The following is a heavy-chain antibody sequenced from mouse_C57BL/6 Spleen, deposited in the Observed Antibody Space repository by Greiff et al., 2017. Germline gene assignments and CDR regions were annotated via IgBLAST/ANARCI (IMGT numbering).Heavy chain of an antibody. Sequence: VQLQQPGAELVMPGASVKLSCKASGYTFTSYWMHWVKQRPGQGLEWIREIDPSDSYTNYNQKFKGKSTLTVDKSSSTAYMQLSSLTSEDSAVYYCARSITTVVDYWGQGTTLTVSS. D-gene: IGHD1-1*01. V-gene: IGHV1-69*01. CDR3: ARSITTVVDY. CDR1: GYTFTSYW. J-gene: IGHJ2*01. CDR2: IDPSDSYT.